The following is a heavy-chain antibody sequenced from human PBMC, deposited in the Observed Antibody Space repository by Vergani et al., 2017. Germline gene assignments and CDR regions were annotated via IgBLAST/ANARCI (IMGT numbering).Heavy chain of an antibody. CDR2: VYYTGST. Sequence: QVQLQESGPGLVKPSETLSLTCTVSGAAIKDFYWSWFRQPPGKGLEWIGYVYYTGSTTYNPSLKSRLTISVDTSNNQFSLRMTSLTAADTAIYYCARDRDLYCRSTTSCHNWFDPWGQGSLVTVSS. J-gene: IGHJ5*02. CDR1: GAAIKDFY. V-gene: IGHV4-59*01. D-gene: IGHD2/OR15-2a*01. CDR3: ARDRDLYCRSTTSCHNWFDP.